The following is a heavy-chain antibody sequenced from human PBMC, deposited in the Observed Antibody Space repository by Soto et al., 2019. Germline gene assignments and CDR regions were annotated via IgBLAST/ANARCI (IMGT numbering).Heavy chain of an antibody. Sequence: VASVKVSCKVSGYTLTELSMHWVRQAPGKGLEWMGGFDPEDGETIYAQRFQGRVTMTEDTSTDTAYMELSSLRSEGTAVYYCATRRVLLWFGETPQLGRPYYFDYWGQGTLVTVSS. J-gene: IGHJ4*02. V-gene: IGHV1-24*01. CDR3: ATRRVLLWFGETPQLGRPYYFDY. CDR2: FDPEDGET. CDR1: GYTLTELS. D-gene: IGHD3-10*01.